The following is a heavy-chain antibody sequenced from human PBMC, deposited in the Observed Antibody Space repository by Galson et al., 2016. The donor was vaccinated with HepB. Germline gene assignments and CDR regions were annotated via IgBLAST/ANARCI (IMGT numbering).Heavy chain of an antibody. V-gene: IGHV1-69*13. J-gene: IGHJ2*01. CDR1: GGTFSSYT. CDR3: ARSSYYGSGSRNGGTFRYFDL. CDR2: SIPGFPTS. Sequence: SVKVSCKASGGTFSSYTISWVRQAPGQGLHWMGGSIPGFPTSNYAQKFQGRVTLTADESTSTAYMELSSLRSDDTAIYYCARSSYYGSGSRNGGTFRYFDLWGRGTLVTVSS. D-gene: IGHD3-10*01.